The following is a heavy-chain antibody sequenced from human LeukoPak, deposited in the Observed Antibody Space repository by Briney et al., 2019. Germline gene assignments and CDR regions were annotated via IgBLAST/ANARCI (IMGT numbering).Heavy chain of an antibody. CDR3: ASGSRVWGSYRFNYYFDY. V-gene: IGHV4-34*01. CDR2: INHSGST. Sequence: SETLSLTCTVSGGSVSSYYWSWIRQPPGKGLEWIGEINHSGSTNYNPSLKSRVTISVDTSKNQFSLKLSSVTAADAAVYYCASGSRVWGSYRFNYYFDYWGQGTLVTVSS. J-gene: IGHJ4*02. CDR1: GGSVSSYY. D-gene: IGHD3-16*02.